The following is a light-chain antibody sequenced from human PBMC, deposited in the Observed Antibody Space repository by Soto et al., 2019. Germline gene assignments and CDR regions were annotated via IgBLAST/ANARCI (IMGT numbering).Light chain of an antibody. Sequence: QSALTQPASVSGSPGQSITISCTGTGSDIGGYNYVSWYQQHPGKAPKVMIYEVSNRPSGVSNRFSASKSGNTASLTISGLQAEDEADYYCTSYTSRKSVVFGGGTKLTVL. CDR1: GSDIGGYNY. CDR2: EVS. J-gene: IGLJ2*01. V-gene: IGLV2-14*01. CDR3: TSYTSRKSVV.